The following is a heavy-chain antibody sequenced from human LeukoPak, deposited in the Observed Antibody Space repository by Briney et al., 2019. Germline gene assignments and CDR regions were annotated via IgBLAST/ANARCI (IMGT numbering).Heavy chain of an antibody. CDR1: GFTFDDYG. CDR2: INWSGGST. J-gene: IGHJ4*02. Sequence: GGSLRLSCAASGFTFDDYGMSWVRQAPGKGLEWVSGINWSGGSTGYADSVKGRFTISRDNAKNSLYLQMNSLRAEDTALYYCAKDIAVTMVRGIFDCWGQGTLVTVSS. D-gene: IGHD3-10*01. CDR3: AKDIAVTMVRGIFDC. V-gene: IGHV3-20*04.